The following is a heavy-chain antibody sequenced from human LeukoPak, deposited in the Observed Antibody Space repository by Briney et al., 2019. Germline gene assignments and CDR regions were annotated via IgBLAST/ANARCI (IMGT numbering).Heavy chain of an antibody. CDR1: GYTFTSYG. Sequence: SVKVSCKASGYTFTSYGISWVRRAPGQGLEWMGRIIPILGIANYAQKFQGRVTITADKSTSTAYMELSSLRSEDTAVYYCARKGYCSGGSCYEMDYWGQGTLVTVSS. CDR3: ARKGYCSGGSCYEMDY. D-gene: IGHD2-15*01. J-gene: IGHJ4*02. CDR2: IIPILGIA. V-gene: IGHV1-69*04.